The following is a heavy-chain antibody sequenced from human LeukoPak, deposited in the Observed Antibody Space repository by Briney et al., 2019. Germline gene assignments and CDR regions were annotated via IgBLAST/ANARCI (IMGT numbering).Heavy chain of an antibody. V-gene: IGHV3-43D*03. J-gene: IGHJ4*02. CDR1: GFTFDDYA. CDR3: ARLTARTLDY. Sequence: GGSLRLSCAASGFTFDDYAMHWVRQAPGKGLECVSLISWDGDSTYYADSVKGRFTISRDNNKNSLYLQMNSLRAEDTAVYYCARLTARTLDYWGQGTLVTVSS. D-gene: IGHD2-21*02. CDR2: ISWDGDST.